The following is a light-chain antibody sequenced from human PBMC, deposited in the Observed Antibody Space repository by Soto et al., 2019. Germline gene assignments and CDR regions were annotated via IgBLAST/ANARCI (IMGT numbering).Light chain of an antibody. CDR3: AAWDDSLSGTV. Sequence: QFVLTQPPSASGTPGQRVTISCSGSSSNIGSNTVAWYQQLPQTAPKLLVHSNNERPSGVPDRFSGAKSGTSASLVISGLQSDDEADFYCAAWDDSLSGTVFGGGTQLTVL. CDR1: SSNIGSNT. CDR2: SNN. J-gene: IGLJ3*02. V-gene: IGLV1-44*01.